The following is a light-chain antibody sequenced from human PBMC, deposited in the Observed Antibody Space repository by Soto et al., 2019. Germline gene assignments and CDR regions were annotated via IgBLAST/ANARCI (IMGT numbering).Light chain of an antibody. V-gene: IGKV1D-8*02. CDR1: QAMSTY. J-gene: IGKJ1*01. CDR3: QQYYSFPWT. CDR2: AAS. Sequence: AIRMTQSPSFVSASTVARVTINCQMSQAMSTYLVWYRQKPGKAPELLIYAASTLQNGVPSRFSGSGSGTEFTLTISGLQSEDSATYFCQQYYSFPWTFGPGTKVDIK.